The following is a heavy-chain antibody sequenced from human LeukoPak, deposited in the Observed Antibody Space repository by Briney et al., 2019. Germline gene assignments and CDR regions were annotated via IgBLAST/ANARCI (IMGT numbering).Heavy chain of an antibody. CDR1: GFTFSSYA. CDR3: ARDRPYSGYDSPSDY. CDR2: ISGSGGST. V-gene: IGHV3-23*01. J-gene: IGHJ4*02. D-gene: IGHD5-12*01. Sequence: GGSLRLSCAASGFTFSSYAMTWVRQAPGKGLEWVSGISGSGGSTYYADSVKGRFTVSRDNSKNTLYLQMDSLRAEDTAVYYCARDRPYSGYDSPSDYWGQGTLVTVSS.